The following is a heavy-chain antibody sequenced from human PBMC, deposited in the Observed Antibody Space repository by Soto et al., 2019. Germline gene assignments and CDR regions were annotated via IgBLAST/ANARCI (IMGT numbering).Heavy chain of an antibody. Sequence: SETLSLTCAVYGGSFSGYYWSWIRQPPGKGLEWIGEINHSGSTNYNPSLKSRVTISVDTSKNQFSLKLSSVTAADTAVYYCARGGYYDFWSGYSTWYYYGMDVWGQGTTVTVYS. CDR3: ARGGYYDFWSGYSTWYYYGMDV. CDR2: INHSGST. CDR1: GGSFSGYY. V-gene: IGHV4-34*01. D-gene: IGHD3-3*01. J-gene: IGHJ6*02.